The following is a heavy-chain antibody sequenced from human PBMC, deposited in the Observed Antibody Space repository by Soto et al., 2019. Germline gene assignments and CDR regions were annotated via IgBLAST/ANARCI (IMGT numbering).Heavy chain of an antibody. CDR1: GYTFTSYY. Sequence: QVQLVQSGAEVKKPGASVKVSCKASGYTFTSYYMHWVRQAPGQGLEWMGIINPSGGSTSYAQKFRGRATMTRDTSPSTVYMELSSLRSEDTAVYYCARDGRSSYSSGWDDLDYWSQGPLVTVSA. V-gene: IGHV1-46*01. CDR2: INPSGGST. CDR3: ARDGRSSYSSGWDDLDY. D-gene: IGHD6-19*01. J-gene: IGHJ4*02.